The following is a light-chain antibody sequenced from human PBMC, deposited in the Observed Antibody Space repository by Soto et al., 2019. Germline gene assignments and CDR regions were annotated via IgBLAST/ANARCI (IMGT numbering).Light chain of an antibody. CDR1: QSVNNN. Sequence: ETLMTQSPATLSVSPGERATLSCRASQSVNNNLAWYQQKLGQAPRVLIYGASTRATGIPARFTGSGSGTDFTLTIIRLQAEDFAVYYCQEYSTLPWTFGQWTKVEFK. V-gene: IGKV3-15*01. J-gene: IGKJ1*01. CDR3: QEYSTLPWT. CDR2: GAS.